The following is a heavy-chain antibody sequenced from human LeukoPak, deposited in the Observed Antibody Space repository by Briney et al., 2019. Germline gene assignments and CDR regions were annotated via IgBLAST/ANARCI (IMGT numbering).Heavy chain of an antibody. V-gene: IGHV4-59*08. J-gene: IGHJ4*02. D-gene: IGHD5/OR15-5a*01. CDR3: ARIVYGTGRFLY. CDR2: IYYGGST. CDR1: GGSIRSYY. Sequence: KPSETLSLTCAVSGGSIRSYYWSWIRQPPGKGLEWIGYIYYGGSTTYNPHLNSRVTISVDTSKHQCSLKLSTVPAAGTDVYYCARIVYGTGRFLYWGEGTLVTVSS.